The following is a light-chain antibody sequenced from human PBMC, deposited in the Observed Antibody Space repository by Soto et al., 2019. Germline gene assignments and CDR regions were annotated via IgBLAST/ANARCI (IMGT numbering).Light chain of an antibody. CDR1: TGTVTSGHY. J-gene: IGLJ1*01. CDR3: LLSYNGPYV. CDR2: DTV. Sequence: QALVTQEPSLIVSPGGTVTLTCGSSTGTVTSGHYPYWFQQKPGQAPRTLIYDTVKKHSWTPARFSGSLLGGKAALTLSGAQPEDEADYYCLLSYNGPYVFVAGNRSPS. V-gene: IGLV7-46*01.